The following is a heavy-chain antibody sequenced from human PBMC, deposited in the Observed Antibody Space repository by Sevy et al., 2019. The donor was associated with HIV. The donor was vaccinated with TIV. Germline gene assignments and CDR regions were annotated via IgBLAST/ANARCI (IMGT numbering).Heavy chain of an antibody. CDR1: GGSLSSDY. J-gene: IGHJ6*02. Sequence: SETLSLTCTVSGGSLSSDYWSWIRQPPGKGLEWIGYIYYSGSTNYIPSLKSRVTISVDTSKNQFSLDLSSVTAADTAVYYCARGGGSGYYYGMDVWGQGTTVTVSS. CDR2: IYYSGST. D-gene: IGHD2-15*01. V-gene: IGHV4-59*01. CDR3: ARGGGSGYYYGMDV.